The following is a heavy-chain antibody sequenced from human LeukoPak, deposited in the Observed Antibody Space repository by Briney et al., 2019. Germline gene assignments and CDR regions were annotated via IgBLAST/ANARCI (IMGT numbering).Heavy chain of an antibody. Sequence: GGSLRLSCAASGFTFSSYGMHWVRQAPGKGLEWVAFIRYDGSNKYYADSVKGRFTISRDNSKNTLYLQMNSLRAEDTAVYYCAKDEYGSSSYYFDYWGQGTLATVSS. CDR1: GFTFSSYG. J-gene: IGHJ4*02. D-gene: IGHD6-13*01. CDR3: AKDEYGSSSYYFDY. CDR2: IRYDGSNK. V-gene: IGHV3-30*02.